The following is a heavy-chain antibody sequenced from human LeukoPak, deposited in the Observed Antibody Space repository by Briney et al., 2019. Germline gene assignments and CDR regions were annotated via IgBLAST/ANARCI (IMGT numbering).Heavy chain of an antibody. Sequence: PGGSLRLSCAASGFTFDDYAMHWVRQAPGKGLEWVSGISWNSGSIGYADSVKGRFTLSRDNAKNSLYLQMPSLRAEDTALYYCAKDLVLGGTTGFDYWGQGPLVTVSS. V-gene: IGHV3-9*01. J-gene: IGHJ4*02. D-gene: IGHD3-16*01. CDR2: ISWNSGSI. CDR1: GFTFDDYA. CDR3: AKDLVLGGTTGFDY.